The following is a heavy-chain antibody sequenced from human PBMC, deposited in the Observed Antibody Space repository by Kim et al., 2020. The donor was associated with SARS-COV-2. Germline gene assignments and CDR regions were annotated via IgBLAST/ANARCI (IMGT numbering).Heavy chain of an antibody. J-gene: IGHJ4*02. D-gene: IGHD6-13*01. V-gene: IGHV1-69*04. CDR3: ARDGGGSSSMFDY. Sequence: YEQEFQGRVAINADKSASTAYMELSSVRSEETAVYYGARDGGGSSSMFDYWGQGTLVTVSS.